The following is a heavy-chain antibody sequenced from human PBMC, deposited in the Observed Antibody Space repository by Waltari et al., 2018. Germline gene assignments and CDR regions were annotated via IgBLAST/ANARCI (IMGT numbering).Heavy chain of an antibody. CDR3: ARGDPSVYYTSHMDV. V-gene: IGHV1-2*02. CDR2: INPNNGGT. Sequence: QVQLVQSGAEVKKPGTYVKVSCKASGYTFTDHYMHWVRQAPGQGLEWMGWINPNNGGTNYAQKFQGRVTMTRDTSISTAFMDLSRLKSDDTAVYFCARGDPSVYYTSHMDVWGKGTTVTVSS. CDR1: GYTFTDHY. D-gene: IGHD3-3*01. J-gene: IGHJ6*03.